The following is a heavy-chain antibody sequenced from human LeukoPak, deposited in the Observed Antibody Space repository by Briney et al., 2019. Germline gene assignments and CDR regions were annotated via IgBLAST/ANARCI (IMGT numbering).Heavy chain of an antibody. CDR1: GFTFDDYG. J-gene: IGHJ4*02. CDR3: ARVGDYCSGGSCYYYFDY. D-gene: IGHD2-15*01. CDR2: ITWNGGST. V-gene: IGHV3-20*04. Sequence: HGGSLRLSCAASGFTFDDYGMSWVRQATGKGLEWVSGITWNGGSTGYAESVKGRFTISRDNAKNSLYLQMKSLRAEDTALYYCARVGDYCSGGSCYYYFDYWGQGTLVTVSS.